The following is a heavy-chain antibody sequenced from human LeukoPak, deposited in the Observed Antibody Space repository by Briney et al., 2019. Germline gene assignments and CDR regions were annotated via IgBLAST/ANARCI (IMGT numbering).Heavy chain of an antibody. CDR3: ARGRARNSSGYPNY. V-gene: IGHV4-59*01. D-gene: IGHD3-22*01. Sequence: SETLSLTCTVSGGSISRYYWSWIRQPPGKGLEWIGYIYYSGSTNYNPSLKSRVTISVDTSKNQFSLKLSSVTAADTAVYYCARGRARNSSGYPNYWGQGTLVTVSS. J-gene: IGHJ4*02. CDR2: IYYSGST. CDR1: GGSISRYY.